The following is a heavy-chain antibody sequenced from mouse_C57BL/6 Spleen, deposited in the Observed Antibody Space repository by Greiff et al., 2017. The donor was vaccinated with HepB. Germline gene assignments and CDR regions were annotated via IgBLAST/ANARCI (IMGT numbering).Heavy chain of an antibody. CDR2: IRSKSNNYAT. J-gene: IGHJ3*01. V-gene: IGHV10-1*01. Sequence: EVMLVESGGGLVQPQGSLKLSCAASGFSFNTYAMNWVRQAPGKGLEWVARIRSKSNNYATYYADSVKDRFTISRDDSESMLYLQMNNLKTEDTAMYYCVRQIGYGWFEFGYWGQGTLVTVSA. CDR3: VRQIGYGWFEFGY. D-gene: IGHD2-2*01. CDR1: GFSFNTYA.